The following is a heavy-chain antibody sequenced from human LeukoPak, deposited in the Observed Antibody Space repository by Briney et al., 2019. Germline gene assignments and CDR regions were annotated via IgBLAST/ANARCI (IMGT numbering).Heavy chain of an antibody. D-gene: IGHD2-2*01. V-gene: IGHV3-30*02. CDR2: IRYDVSNK. J-gene: IGHJ3*02. Sequence: RGGSLRLSCAAAGFTSSNYWMSWVRPAPGKGLGWVAFIRYDVSNKYYTDSVKGRFTIYRDNSKNTLYLQMNSLRAEDTAVYYCASSTRGAFDIWGRGTMVTVSS. CDR1: GFTSSNYW. CDR3: ASSTRGAFDI.